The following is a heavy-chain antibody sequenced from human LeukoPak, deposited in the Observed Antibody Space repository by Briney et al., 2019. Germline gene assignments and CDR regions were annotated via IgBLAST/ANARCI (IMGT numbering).Heavy chain of an antibody. CDR3: ARLEYCSSTSCSPYFDY. J-gene: IGHJ4*02. D-gene: IGHD2-2*01. V-gene: IGHV4-39*01. CDR2: IYYSGST. CDR1: GGSISSSSYY. Sequence: PSETLSLTCTVSGGSISSSSYYWGWIRQPPGKGLEWIGSIYYSGSTYYNPSLKSRVTISVDTSKNQFSLKLSSVTAADTAVYYCARLEYCSSTSCSPYFDYWGQGTLVTVSS.